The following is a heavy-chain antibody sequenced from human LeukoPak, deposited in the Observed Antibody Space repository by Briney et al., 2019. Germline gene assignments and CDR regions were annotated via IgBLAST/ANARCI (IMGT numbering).Heavy chain of an antibody. CDR2: IIPIFGTA. CDR3: ARSGYVGQWLVRNYFDY. D-gene: IGHD6-19*01. Sequence: GASVKVSCKASGGTFSSYAISWVRQAPGRGLEWMGGIIPIFGTANYAQKFQGRVTITADESTSTAYMELSSLRSEDTAVYYCARSGYVGQWLVRNYFDYWGQGTLVTVSS. CDR1: GGTFSSYA. J-gene: IGHJ4*02. V-gene: IGHV1-69*13.